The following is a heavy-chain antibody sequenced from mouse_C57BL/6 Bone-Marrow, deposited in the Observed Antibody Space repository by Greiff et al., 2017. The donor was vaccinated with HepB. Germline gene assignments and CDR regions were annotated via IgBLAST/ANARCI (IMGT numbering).Heavy chain of an antibody. Sequence: EVKVVESGGGLVQSGRSLRLSCATSGFTFSDFYMEWVRQAPGKGLEWIAASRNKANDYTTEYSASVKGRFIVSRDTSQSILYLQMNALRAEDTAIYYCARDDYYGSSHYWYFDVWGTGTTVTVSS. D-gene: IGHD1-1*01. J-gene: IGHJ1*03. V-gene: IGHV7-1*01. CDR2: SRNKANDYTT. CDR3: ARDDYYGSSHYWYFDV. CDR1: GFTFSDFY.